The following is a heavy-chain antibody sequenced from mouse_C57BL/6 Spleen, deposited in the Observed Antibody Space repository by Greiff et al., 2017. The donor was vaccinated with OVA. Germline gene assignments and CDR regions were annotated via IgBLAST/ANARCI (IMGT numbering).Heavy chain of an antibody. D-gene: IGHD2-4*01. J-gene: IGHJ3*01. CDR2: IYPGSGNT. Sequence: QVQLQQSGPELVKPGASVKISCKASGYSFTSYYIHWVKKRPGKGLEWIGWIYPGSGNTKYNEKFKGKTTLTADTSSSTAYMQLSSLTSEDSAVYYCARGDYDEAFAYWGQGTLVTVSA. CDR3: ARGDYDEAFAY. CDR1: GYSFTSYY. V-gene: IGHV1-66*01.